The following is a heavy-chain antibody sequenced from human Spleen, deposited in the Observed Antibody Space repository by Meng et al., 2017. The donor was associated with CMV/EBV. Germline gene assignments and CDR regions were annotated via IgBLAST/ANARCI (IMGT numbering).Heavy chain of an antibody. CDR1: GFTFSSYS. CDR2: ISSSSSTI. Sequence: GGSLRLSCAASGFTFSSYSMNWVRQAPGKGLEWVSYISSSSSTIYYADSVKGRFTISRDNAKNSLYLQMNSLRDEDTAVYYCARDLYYDFWSGYYYYYYGMDVWGQGTTVTVSS. D-gene: IGHD3-3*01. J-gene: IGHJ6*02. V-gene: IGHV3-48*02. CDR3: ARDLYYDFWSGYYYYYYGMDV.